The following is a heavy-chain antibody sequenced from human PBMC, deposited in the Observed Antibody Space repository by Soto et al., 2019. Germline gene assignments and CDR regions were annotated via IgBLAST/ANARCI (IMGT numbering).Heavy chain of an antibody. Sequence: QVQLVQSGAEVKKPGASVKVSCKASGYTFTGYYIHWVRQAPEPGLEWMGWINPNSGGTNYAQKFQGRVTMTRDTSINTAYMEVSRLRSDDTAVYYCALMPGVGMDVWGQGTTVTVSS. CDR3: ALMPGVGMDV. V-gene: IGHV1-2*02. CDR1: GYTFTGYY. CDR2: INPNSGGT. J-gene: IGHJ6*02. D-gene: IGHD2-2*01.